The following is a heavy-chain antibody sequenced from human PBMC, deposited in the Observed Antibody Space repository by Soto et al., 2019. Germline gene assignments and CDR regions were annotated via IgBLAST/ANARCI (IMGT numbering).Heavy chain of an antibody. CDR2: INPSGGST. J-gene: IGHJ6*02. D-gene: IGHD6-6*01. CDR3: ARWSQQLGPTNSLHYGMDV. Sequence: ASVKVSCKASGYTFTSYYMHWVRQAPGQGLEWMGIINPSGGSTSYAQKFQGRVTMTRDTSTSTVYMELSSLRSEDTAVYYCARWSQQLGPTNSLHYGMDVWGQGQTVTVSS. CDR1: GYTFTSYY. V-gene: IGHV1-46*01.